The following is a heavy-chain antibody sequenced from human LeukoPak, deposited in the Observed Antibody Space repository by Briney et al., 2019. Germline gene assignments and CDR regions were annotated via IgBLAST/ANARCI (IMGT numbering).Heavy chain of an antibody. CDR3: AKDGGYDLYYYYMDV. Sequence: GGSLRLSCAASGFTFSSYAMSWVRQAPGKGLEWVSAISGSGGSKYYADSVKGRFTIPRDNSKNTLYLQMNSRRAEDTAVYYCAKDGGYDLYYYYMDVWGKGTTVTVSS. D-gene: IGHD3-3*01. CDR2: ISGSGGSK. J-gene: IGHJ6*03. CDR1: GFTFSSYA. V-gene: IGHV3-23*01.